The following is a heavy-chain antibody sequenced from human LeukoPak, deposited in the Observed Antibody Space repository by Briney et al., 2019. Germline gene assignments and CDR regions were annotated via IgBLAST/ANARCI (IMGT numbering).Heavy chain of an antibody. CDR2: ISSSSSYI. J-gene: IGHJ6*02. V-gene: IGHV3-21*01. CDR1: GFTFSSYS. D-gene: IGHD2-15*01. CDR3: ARCSGGSSYYYGMDV. Sequence: GGSLRLSCAASGFTFSSYSMNWVRQAPGKGHEWVSSISSSSSYIYYADSVKGRFTISRDNAKNSLYLQMNSLRAEDTAVYYCARCSGGSSYYYGMDVWGQGTTVTVSS.